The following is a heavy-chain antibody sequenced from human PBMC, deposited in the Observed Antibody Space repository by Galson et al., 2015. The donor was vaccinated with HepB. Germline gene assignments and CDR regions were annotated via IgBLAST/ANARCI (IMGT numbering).Heavy chain of an antibody. V-gene: IGHV3-74*01. CDR2: INSDGSST. J-gene: IGHJ6*03. D-gene: IGHD2-8*02. CDR3: ARGELYWWSYYYYYYMDV. Sequence: SLRLSCAASGFTFSSYWMHWVRQAPGKGLVWVSRINSDGSSTSYADSVKGRFTISRDNAKNTLYLQMNSLRAEDTAVYYCARGELYWWSYYYYYYMDVWGKGTTVTVSS. CDR1: GFTFSSYW.